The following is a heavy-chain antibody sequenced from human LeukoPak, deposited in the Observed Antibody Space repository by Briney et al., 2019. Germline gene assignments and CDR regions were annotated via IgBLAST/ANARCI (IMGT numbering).Heavy chain of an antibody. CDR2: IQFDGSNK. CDR3: AKGVAFHFDY. CDR1: GFTFSSYG. V-gene: IGHV3-30*02. Sequence: GGSLRLSCAASGFTFSSYGMHWVRQAPGKGLEWVAFIQFDGSNKYYADSVKGRFTFSRDNSKNTLYLQMNSLRAEDAAVYYCAKGVAFHFDYWGQGTLVTVSS. D-gene: IGHD2-15*01. J-gene: IGHJ4*02.